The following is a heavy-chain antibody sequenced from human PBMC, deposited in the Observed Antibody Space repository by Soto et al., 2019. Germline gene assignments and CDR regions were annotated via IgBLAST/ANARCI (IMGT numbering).Heavy chain of an antibody. CDR3: ARDQEPLGAFDI. CDR2: IYYSGST. D-gene: IGHD1-26*01. Sequence: LSLTCTVSGGSISSGDYYWSWIRQPPGKGLEWIGYIYYSGSTYYNPSLKSRVTISVDTSKNQFSLKLSSVTAADTAVYYCARDQEPLGAFDIWGQGTMVTVSS. CDR1: GGSISSGDYY. J-gene: IGHJ3*02. V-gene: IGHV4-30-4*01.